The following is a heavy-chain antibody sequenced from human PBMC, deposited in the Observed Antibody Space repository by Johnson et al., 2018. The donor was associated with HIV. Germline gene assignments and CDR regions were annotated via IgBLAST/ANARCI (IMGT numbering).Heavy chain of an antibody. Sequence: QVQLVESGGGVVQPGGSLRLSFAASGFTFSDYYMSWIRQAPGKGLEWVAFIRYDGSNKYYADSVKGRFTISRDNSKNTLYLQMNSLRAEDTAVYYCAKGRDGAFDIWGQGTMVTVSS. J-gene: IGHJ3*02. V-gene: IGHV3-30*02. CDR2: IRYDGSNK. CDR1: GFTFSDYY. D-gene: IGHD5-24*01. CDR3: AKGRDGAFDI.